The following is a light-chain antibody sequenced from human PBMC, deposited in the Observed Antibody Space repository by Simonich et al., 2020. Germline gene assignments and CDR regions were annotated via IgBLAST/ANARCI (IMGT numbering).Light chain of an antibody. CDR1: SGINVGTYR. Sequence: QAVLTQPASLSASPGASASFTCTLRSGINVGTYRIYWYQQKPGSPPQYLLRYKSDSDKQQGAGVPSRFSGSKDASANAGILLISGLQAEDEADYYCMIWHSSASVFGAGTKVTVL. V-gene: IGLV5-45*01. CDR3: MIWHSSASV. CDR2: YKSDSDK. J-gene: IGLJ1*01.